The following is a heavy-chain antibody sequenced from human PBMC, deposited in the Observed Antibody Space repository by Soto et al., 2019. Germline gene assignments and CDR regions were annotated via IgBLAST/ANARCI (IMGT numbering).Heavy chain of an antibody. V-gene: IGHV1-3*01. CDR1: GYTFTSYA. CDR3: ASSITLAGDY. Sequence: QVQLVQSGAEVKKPGASVKVSCKASGYTFTSYAMHWVRQAPGQRLEWMGWINAGTGNTQNSQKFQGRATITRDTSASTDYMELSSLRSEDTAVYYCASSITLAGDYWGQGTLVTVSS. CDR2: INAGTGNT. J-gene: IGHJ4*02. D-gene: IGHD1-20*01.